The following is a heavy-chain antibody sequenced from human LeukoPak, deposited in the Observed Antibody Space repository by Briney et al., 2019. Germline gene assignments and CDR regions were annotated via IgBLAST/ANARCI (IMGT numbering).Heavy chain of an antibody. J-gene: IGHJ5*02. CDR1: GGSFSGYY. CDR2: INHSGST. D-gene: IGHD2-8*01. V-gene: IGHV4-34*01. CDR3: ARGKRYCTNGVCYKMFDP. Sequence: SETLSLTCAVYGGSFSGYYWSWIRQPPGKGLEWIGEINHSGSTNYNPSLKSRVTISVDTSKNQFSLKLSSVTAADTAVYYCARGKRYCTNGVCYKMFDPWGQGTLVTVSS.